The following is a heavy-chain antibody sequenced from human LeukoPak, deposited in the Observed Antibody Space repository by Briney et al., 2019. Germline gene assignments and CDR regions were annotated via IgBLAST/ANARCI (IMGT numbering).Heavy chain of an antibody. CDR1: GFTFSSCG. CDR2: IKSKTDGGTT. Sequence: GGSLRLSCAASGFTFSSCGMSWVRQAPGKGLEWVGRIKSKTDGGTTDYAAPVKGRFTISRDDSKNTLYPQMNSLKTEDTAVYYCTTDWGVVVTAPNYDLTGGDYWGQGTLVTVSS. D-gene: IGHD2-21*02. V-gene: IGHV3-15*01. CDR3: TTDWGVVVTAPNYDLTGGDY. J-gene: IGHJ4*02.